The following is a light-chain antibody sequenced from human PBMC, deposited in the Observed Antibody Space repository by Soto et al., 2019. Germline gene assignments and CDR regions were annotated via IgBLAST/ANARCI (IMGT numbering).Light chain of an antibody. CDR3: QQYGKLPLT. J-gene: IGKJ4*01. CDR1: QSINSNY. CDR2: SAS. V-gene: IGKV3-20*01. Sequence: EIVLTQSPGTLSLSPGERATLSCSASQSINSNYFAWYQQKPGQAPRLILYSASSRVSGIRDRFTSSGAGTECTRTISRLEPEDFSVDICQQYGKLPLTFCGGTKVDIK.